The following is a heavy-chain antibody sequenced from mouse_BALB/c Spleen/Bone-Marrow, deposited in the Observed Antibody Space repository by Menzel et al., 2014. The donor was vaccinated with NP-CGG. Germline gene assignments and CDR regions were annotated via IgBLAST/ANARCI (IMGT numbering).Heavy chain of an antibody. CDR1: GFSLTGYG. V-gene: IGHV2-6-7*01. CDR3: ARDSFLITRALDY. D-gene: IGHD2-4*01. CDR2: IWGDGST. J-gene: IGHJ4*01. Sequence: VKLMESGPGLVAPSQSLSIPCAVSGFSLTGYGVSWVRQPPGKGLEWLGMIWGDGSTDYNSALKSRLSISKDNSKSQVFLKMNSLQTDDTARYYCARDSFLITRALDYWGQGTSVTVSS.